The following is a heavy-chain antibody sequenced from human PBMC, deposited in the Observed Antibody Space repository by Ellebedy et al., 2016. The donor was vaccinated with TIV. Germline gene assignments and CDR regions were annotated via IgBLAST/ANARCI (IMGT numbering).Heavy chain of an antibody. V-gene: IGHV3-9*01. J-gene: IGHJ1*01. CDR2: ISWDSNYI. D-gene: IGHD3-10*01. CDR3: AKAQYGSGGYHAIQH. CDR1: GFTFDDFA. Sequence: SLKISCAASGFTFDDFAMHWVRQAPGKGLEWVSGISWDSNYIGYADSVKGRFTISRDNAKNSLYLQMNSLRAEDTAWYYCAKAQYGSGGYHAIQHWGQGTLVTVSS.